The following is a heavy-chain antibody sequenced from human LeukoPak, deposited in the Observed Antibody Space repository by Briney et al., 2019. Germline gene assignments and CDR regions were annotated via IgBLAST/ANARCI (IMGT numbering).Heavy chain of an antibody. Sequence: PSETLSLTCAVYSGSFSGYCWSWIRQPPGKGLEWIGEINHSGSTNYSPSLKSRVTVSVDTSKNQFSLKLSSVTAADTAVYYCAKGGYYDSGGYSAAEYFQQWGQGTLVTVSS. J-gene: IGHJ1*01. V-gene: IGHV4-34*01. D-gene: IGHD3-22*01. CDR1: SGSFSGYC. CDR2: INHSGST. CDR3: AKGGYYDSGGYSAAEYFQQ.